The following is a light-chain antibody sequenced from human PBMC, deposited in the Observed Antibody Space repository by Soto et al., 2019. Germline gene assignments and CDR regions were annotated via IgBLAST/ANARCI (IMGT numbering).Light chain of an antibody. V-gene: IGKV1-39*01. CDR2: AAS. CDR3: QQSYITPLT. Sequence: DIQMTQSPSSLSASVGDTVTITCRASQSISIFLNWYQQKPGRAPKLLIYAASILQSGVPSRFSGSGSGTDFTLTISNLRPEDFATYHCQQSYITPLTFGPGTKVDIK. J-gene: IGKJ3*01. CDR1: QSISIF.